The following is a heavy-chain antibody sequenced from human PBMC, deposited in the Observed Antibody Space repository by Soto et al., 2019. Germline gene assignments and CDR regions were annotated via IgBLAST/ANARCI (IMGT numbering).Heavy chain of an antibody. Sequence: GASVKVSCKASGYTFTSYGISWGRQAPGQGLEWMGWISAYNGNTNYAQKLQGRVTMTTDTSTSTAYMELRSLRSDDTAVYYGARVRFDGDNEDYWGQXTPVTVSS. J-gene: IGHJ4*02. D-gene: IGHD4-17*01. CDR1: GYTFTSYG. V-gene: IGHV1-18*01. CDR2: ISAYNGNT. CDR3: ARVRFDGDNEDY.